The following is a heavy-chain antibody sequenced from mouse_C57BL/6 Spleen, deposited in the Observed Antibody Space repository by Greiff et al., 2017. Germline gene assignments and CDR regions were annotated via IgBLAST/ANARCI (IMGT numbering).Heavy chain of an antibody. D-gene: IGHD1-1*01. J-gene: IGHJ4*01. CDR3: ARGFITTMDY. Sequence: QVQLKESGPELVKPGASVKISCKASGYAFSSSWMNWVKQRPGKGLEWIGRIYPGDGDTNYNGKFKGKATLTADKSSSTAYMQLSSLTSEDSAVYFCARGFITTMDYWDQGTSVTVSS. CDR2: IYPGDGDT. V-gene: IGHV1-82*01. CDR1: GYAFSSSW.